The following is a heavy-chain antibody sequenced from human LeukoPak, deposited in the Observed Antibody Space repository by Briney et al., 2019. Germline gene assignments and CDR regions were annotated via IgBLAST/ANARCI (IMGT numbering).Heavy chain of an antibody. D-gene: IGHD6-13*01. CDR2: IYTSGST. Sequence: SQTLSLTCTVSGGSISSGSYYWSWIRQPAGKGLGWIGRIYTSGSTNYNPSLKSRVTISVDTSKNQFSLKLSSVTAADTAVYYCARSRYSSSWYGANWFDPWGQGTLVTVSS. V-gene: IGHV4-61*02. J-gene: IGHJ5*02. CDR1: GGSISSGSYY. CDR3: ARSRYSSSWYGANWFDP.